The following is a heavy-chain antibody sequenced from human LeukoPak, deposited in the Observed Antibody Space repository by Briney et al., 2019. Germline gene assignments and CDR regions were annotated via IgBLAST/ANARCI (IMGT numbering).Heavy chain of an antibody. CDR2: INPNSGGT. V-gene: IGHV1-2*02. CDR1: GYTFTGYY. Sequence: ASVKVSCKASGYTFTGYYMHWVRQAPGQGLEWMGWINPNSGGTNYAQKFRGRVTMTRDTSISTAYMELSRLRSDDTAVYYCARGEYSSLSLWSAGSWGQGTLVTVSS. D-gene: IGHD6-6*01. CDR3: ARGEYSSLSLWSAGS. J-gene: IGHJ4*02.